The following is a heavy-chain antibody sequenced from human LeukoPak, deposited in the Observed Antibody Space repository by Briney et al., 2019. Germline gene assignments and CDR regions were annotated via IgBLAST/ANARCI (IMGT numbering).Heavy chain of an antibody. D-gene: IGHD5-12*01. Sequence: ASVKVSCKASGGTFSSYAISWVRQAPGQGLEWMGGIIPIFGTANYAQKFQGRVTITADESTSTAYMELSSLRSEDTAVYYCASSPKGRYSGYDPHFDYWGQGTLVTVSS. V-gene: IGHV1-69*13. J-gene: IGHJ4*02. CDR2: IIPIFGTA. CDR3: ASSPKGRYSGYDPHFDY. CDR1: GGTFSSYA.